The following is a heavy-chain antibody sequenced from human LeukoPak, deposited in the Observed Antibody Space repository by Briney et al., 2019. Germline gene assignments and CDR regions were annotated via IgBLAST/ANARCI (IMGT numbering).Heavy chain of an antibody. CDR1: GGSFSGYY. J-gene: IGHJ5*02. V-gene: IGHV4-34*01. Sequence: SETLSLTCAVYGGSFSGYYWSWIRQPPGKGLEWIGEINHSGSTYYNPSLKSRVTISVDTSKNQFSLKLSSVTAADTAVYYCARAIYVWGSYRYSSWFDPWGQGTLVTVSS. CDR2: INHSGST. CDR3: ARAIYVWGSYRYSSWFDP. D-gene: IGHD3-16*02.